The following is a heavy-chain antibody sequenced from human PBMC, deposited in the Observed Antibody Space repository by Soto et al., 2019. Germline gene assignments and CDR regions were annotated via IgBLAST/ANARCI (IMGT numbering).Heavy chain of an antibody. Sequence: GASVKVSCKASGYTFTGYYMHWVRQAPGQGLEWMGWINPNSGGTNYAQKFQGWVTMTRDTSISTAYMELSRLRSDDTAVYYCARDRLEPPYYDFWSGYYVIYGMDVWGQGTTVTVSS. V-gene: IGHV1-2*04. CDR2: INPNSGGT. CDR3: ARDRLEPPYYDFWSGYYVIYGMDV. J-gene: IGHJ6*02. CDR1: GYTFTGYY. D-gene: IGHD3-3*01.